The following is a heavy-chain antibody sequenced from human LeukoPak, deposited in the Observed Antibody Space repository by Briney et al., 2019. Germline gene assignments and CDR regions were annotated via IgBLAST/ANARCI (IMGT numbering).Heavy chain of an antibody. D-gene: IGHD2-15*01. CDR3: ASCSGGSCYYDAFDI. Sequence: GGSLRLSCVASGFSLSRFGMHWVRQAPGKGLEWVSYISSSSSTIYYADSVKGRFTISRDNAKNSLYLQMNSLRAEDTAVYYCASCSGGSCYYDAFDIWGQGTLVTVSS. CDR1: GFSLSRFG. V-gene: IGHV3-48*04. J-gene: IGHJ3*02. CDR2: ISSSSSTI.